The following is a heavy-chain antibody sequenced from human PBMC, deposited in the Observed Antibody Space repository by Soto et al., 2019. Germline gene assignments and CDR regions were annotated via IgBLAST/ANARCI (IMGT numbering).Heavy chain of an antibody. CDR3: ARDCSGGSCFDY. D-gene: IGHD2-15*01. J-gene: IGHJ4*02. V-gene: IGHV3-30-3*01. CDR1: GFTFSSYA. CDR2: ISYDGSNK. Sequence: SLRLSCAASGFTFSSYAMHWVRQAPGKGLEWVAVISYDGSNKYYADSVKGRFTISRDNSKNMLYLQMNSLRAEDTAVYYCARDCSGGSCFDYWGQGTLVTVSS.